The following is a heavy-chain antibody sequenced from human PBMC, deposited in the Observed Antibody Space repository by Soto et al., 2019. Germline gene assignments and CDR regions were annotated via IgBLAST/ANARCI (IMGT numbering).Heavy chain of an antibody. J-gene: IGHJ6*02. CDR2: ITPSGGST. CDR3: ARGGRGTYYYYYGMDV. V-gene: IGHV1-46*01. Sequence: ASVKVSCKASGYTFTSYYMHWVRQAPGHGLEWMGIITPSGGSTSYAQKFQGRVTMTRDTSTSTVYMELSSLRSEDTAVYYCARGGRGTYYYYYGMDVWGQGTTVTVSS. D-gene: IGHD3-16*01. CDR1: GYTFTSYY.